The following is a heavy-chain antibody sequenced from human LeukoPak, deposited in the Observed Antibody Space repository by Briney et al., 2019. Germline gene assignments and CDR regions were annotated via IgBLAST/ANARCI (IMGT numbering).Heavy chain of an antibody. CDR2: ISSSSSYI. Sequence: GGSLRLSCAASGFTFSSYSMNWVRQAPGKGLEWVSSISSSSSYIYYADSVKGRFTISRDNAKNSLYLQMNSLRAEETAVYYCARDLWDYGDNGYYWGQGTLVTVSS. V-gene: IGHV3-21*01. CDR1: GFTFSSYS. J-gene: IGHJ4*02. CDR3: ARDLWDYGDNGYY. D-gene: IGHD4-23*01.